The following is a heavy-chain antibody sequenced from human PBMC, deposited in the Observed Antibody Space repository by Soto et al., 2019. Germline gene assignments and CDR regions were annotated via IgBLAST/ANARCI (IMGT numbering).Heavy chain of an antibody. CDR1: GGSISSGGYS. D-gene: IGHD2-15*01. CDR2: IYHSGST. J-gene: IGHJ6*02. Sequence: SETLSLTCAVSGGSISSGGYSWSWIRQPPGKGLEWIGYIYHSGSTYYNPSLKSRVTISVDRSKNQFSLKLSSVTAADTAVYYCARLGSDYGMDVWGQGTTVTVSS. V-gene: IGHV4-30-2*01. CDR3: ARLGSDYGMDV.